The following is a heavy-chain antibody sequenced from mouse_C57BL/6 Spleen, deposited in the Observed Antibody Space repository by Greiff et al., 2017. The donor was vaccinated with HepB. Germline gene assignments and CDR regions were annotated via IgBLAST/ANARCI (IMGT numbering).Heavy chain of an antibody. J-gene: IGHJ4*01. CDR3: AKVIYYDYDGYAMDY. V-gene: IGHV1-18*01. Sequence: EVQLQQSGPELVKPGASVKIPCKASGYTFTDYNIDWVKQSHGKSLEWIGDINPNNGGTIYNQKFKGKATLTVDKSSSTAYMELRSLTSEDTAVYYCAKVIYYDYDGYAMDYWGQGTSVTVSS. D-gene: IGHD2-4*01. CDR1: GYTFTDYN. CDR2: INPNNGGT.